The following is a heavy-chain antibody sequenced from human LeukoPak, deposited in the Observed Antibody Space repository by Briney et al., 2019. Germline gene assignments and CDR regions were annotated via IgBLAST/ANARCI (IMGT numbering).Heavy chain of an antibody. D-gene: IGHD6-19*01. Sequence: ASVKVSCKASVYTFTSYGISWVRQAPGQGLEWMGWISAYNGNTNYAQKLQGRVTMTTDTSTSTAYMELRSLRSDDTAVYYCARDPYSSGFKWFDPWGQGTLVTVSS. V-gene: IGHV1-18*01. J-gene: IGHJ5*02. CDR1: VYTFTSYG. CDR2: ISAYNGNT. CDR3: ARDPYSSGFKWFDP.